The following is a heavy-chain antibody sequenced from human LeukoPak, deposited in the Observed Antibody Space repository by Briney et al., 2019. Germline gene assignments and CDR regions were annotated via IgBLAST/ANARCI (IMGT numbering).Heavy chain of an antibody. Sequence: VASVKVSCKASGYTFTSYAMHWVRQAPGQRLEWMGWINAGNGNTKYSQEFQGRVTITRDTSASTAYMELSSLRSEDMAVYYCARASYYYDSSSYYFAFVNAFDIWGQGTMVTVSS. D-gene: IGHD3-22*01. V-gene: IGHV1-3*03. CDR2: INAGNGNT. CDR3: ARASYYYDSSSYYFAFVNAFDI. J-gene: IGHJ3*02. CDR1: GYTFTSYA.